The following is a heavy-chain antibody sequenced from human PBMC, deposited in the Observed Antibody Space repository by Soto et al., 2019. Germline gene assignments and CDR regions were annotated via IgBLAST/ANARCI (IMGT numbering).Heavy chain of an antibody. CDR3: AKVPYTSSWYQQPMDV. D-gene: IGHD6-13*01. J-gene: IGHJ6*02. V-gene: IGHV3-30*02. CDR1: GFTFSDYD. Sequence: GGSLRLSCAASGFTFSDYDMHWVRQAPGKGLEWVAVIPFDGRKKYYVDSAKGRFSISRDNSKNTLYLQLNSLRVEDTAVYYCAKVPYTSSWYQQPMDVWAQGTTVTVSS. CDR2: IPFDGRKK.